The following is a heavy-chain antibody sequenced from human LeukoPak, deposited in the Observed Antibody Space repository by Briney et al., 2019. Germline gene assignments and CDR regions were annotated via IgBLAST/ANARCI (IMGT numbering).Heavy chain of an antibody. J-gene: IGHJ4*02. V-gene: IGHV3-23*01. CDR2: ISGSGGST. CDR3: AKVLSVGSTGWYWGDFDY. D-gene: IGHD6-19*01. CDR1: GFTFSSYA. Sequence: PGGSLRLSCAASGFTFSSYAMSWVRQAPGKGLEWVSAISGSGGSTYYADSVKGRFTISRDNSKNTLYLHMNSLRAEDTAVYYCAKVLSVGSTGWYWGDFDYWGQGALVTVSS.